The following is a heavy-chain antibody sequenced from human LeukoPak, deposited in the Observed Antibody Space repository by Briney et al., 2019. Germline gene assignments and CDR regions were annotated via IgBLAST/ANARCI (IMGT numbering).Heavy chain of an antibody. J-gene: IGHJ4*02. CDR3: AKGSTWELLLGFNPDY. D-gene: IGHD1-26*01. CDR2: ISYDGSNK. CDR1: EFTFSSYG. Sequence: PGRSLRLSCAASEFTFSSYGMHWVRQAPGKGLEWVAVISYDGSNKYYADSVKGRFTISRDNSKNTLYLQMNSLRAEDTAVYYCAKGSTWELLLGFNPDYWGQGTLVTVSS. V-gene: IGHV3-30*18.